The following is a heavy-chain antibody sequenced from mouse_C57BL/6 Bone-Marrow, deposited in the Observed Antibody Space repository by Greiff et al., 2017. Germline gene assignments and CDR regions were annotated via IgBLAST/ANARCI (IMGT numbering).Heavy chain of an antibody. J-gene: IGHJ1*03. CDR1: GFTFSDYY. CDR3: ARDYYGIYFDV. Sequence: EVKVVESEGGLVQPGSSMRLSCTASGFTFSDYYMAWVRQVTEKGLEWVANINYDGSSTYYLDSLKSRFIISRDNAKNILYLQMSSLKSDDTATYYCARDYYGIYFDVWGTGTTVTVSS. CDR2: INYDGSST. D-gene: IGHD1-1*01. V-gene: IGHV5-16*01.